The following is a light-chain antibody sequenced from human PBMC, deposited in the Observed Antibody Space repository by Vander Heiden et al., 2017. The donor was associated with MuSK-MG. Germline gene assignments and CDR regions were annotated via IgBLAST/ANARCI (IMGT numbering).Light chain of an antibody. Sequence: SYELTQPPSVSVSPGQTASITCSGDKMGDKYACRYQQKPGQSSTPVIYQDSQRPAGIPERFAGSSSGTTATLTISGTQAVDEAYYYCQEWDSSTVVFGGGTKLTVL. CDR2: QDS. CDR1: KMGDKY. J-gene: IGLJ3*02. V-gene: IGLV3-1*01. CDR3: QEWDSSTVV.